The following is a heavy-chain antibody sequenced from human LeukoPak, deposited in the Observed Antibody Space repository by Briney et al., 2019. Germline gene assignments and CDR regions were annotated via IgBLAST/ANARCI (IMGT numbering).Heavy chain of an antibody. CDR1: GGSFSGYY. J-gene: IGHJ6*04. CDR2: INHSGST. CDR3: ARGYRSGGSCYYYYGMDV. Sequence: SETLSLTCAVYGGSFSGYYWSWIRQPPGKELEWIGEINHSGSTNYNPSLKSRVTISVDTSKNQFSLKLSSVTAADTAVYYCARGYRSGGSCYYYYGMDVWGKGTTVTVSS. V-gene: IGHV4-34*01. D-gene: IGHD2-15*01.